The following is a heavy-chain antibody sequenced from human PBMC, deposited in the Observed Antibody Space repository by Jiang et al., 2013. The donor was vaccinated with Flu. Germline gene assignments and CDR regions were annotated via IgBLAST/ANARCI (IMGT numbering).Heavy chain of an antibody. CDR3: ARIRRYCSGGSCYFFFDY. J-gene: IGHJ4*02. V-gene: IGHV2-70*04. D-gene: IGHD2-15*01. CDR2: IDWDDDK. CDR1: GFSLSTSGMR. Sequence: KPTQTLTLTCTFSGFSLSTSGMRVSWIRQPPGKALEWLARIDWDDDKFYSTSLKTRLTISKDTSKNQVVLTMTNMDPVDTATYYCARIRRYCSGGSCYFFFDYWGQGTLVTVSS.